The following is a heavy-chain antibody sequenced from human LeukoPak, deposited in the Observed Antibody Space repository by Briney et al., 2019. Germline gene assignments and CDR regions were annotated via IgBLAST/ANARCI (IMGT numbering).Heavy chain of an antibody. V-gene: IGHV4-38-2*02. Sequence: SETLSLTCTVSGYSISSGYYWGWIRPPPGKGLEWIGSIYHSGSTYYNPSLKSRVTISVDTSKNQFSLKLSSVTAADTAVYYCARSLVVAATLMASGDYYYYYMDVWGKGTTVTVSS. CDR3: ARSLVVAATLMASGDYYYYYMDV. CDR2: IYHSGST. D-gene: IGHD2-15*01. CDR1: GYSISSGYY. J-gene: IGHJ6*03.